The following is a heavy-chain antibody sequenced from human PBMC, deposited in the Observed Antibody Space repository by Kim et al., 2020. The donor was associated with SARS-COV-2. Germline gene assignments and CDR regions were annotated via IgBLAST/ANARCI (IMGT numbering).Heavy chain of an antibody. CDR2: IVVGSGNT. J-gene: IGHJ4*02. CDR1: GFTFTSSA. D-gene: IGHD5-12*01. CDR3: ASEGIVATTSRFDY. V-gene: IGHV1-58*01. Sequence: SVKVSCKASGFTFTSSAVQWVRQARGQRLEWIGWIVVGSGNTAYAQKFQERVTLTRDMSTSTAYMEPSSLRSEDTAVYYCASEGIVATTSRFDYWGQGTLVTVSS.